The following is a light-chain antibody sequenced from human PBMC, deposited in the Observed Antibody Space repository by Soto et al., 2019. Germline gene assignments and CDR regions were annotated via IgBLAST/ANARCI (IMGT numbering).Light chain of an antibody. CDR1: QSISSY. CDR3: QQSYSTPKS. V-gene: IGKV1-39*01. Sequence: IQMNQSPSSLSASVGDRVTITCRASQSISSYLNWYQQKPGKAPKLLIYAASSLQSGVRSRFSGSGSGTDFTLTISSLQPEDFATYYCQQSYSTPKSFGQGTRPAIK. CDR2: AAS. J-gene: IGKJ5*01.